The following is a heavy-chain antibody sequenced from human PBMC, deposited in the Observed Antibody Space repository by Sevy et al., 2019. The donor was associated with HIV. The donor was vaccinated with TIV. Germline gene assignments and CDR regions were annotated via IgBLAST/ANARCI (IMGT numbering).Heavy chain of an antibody. Sequence: GWSLRLSCAASGFSFSSYAMHWVRQAPGKGLEWVAVISYDGRNKYYGDSVKGRFTISRDISKNTLYLQMNSLRAEDTAVYYCARPESSGYYYYYAMDVWGQGTTVTVSS. CDR1: GFSFSSYA. CDR3: ARPESSGYYYYYAMDV. CDR2: ISYDGRNK. V-gene: IGHV3-30*04. J-gene: IGHJ6*02. D-gene: IGHD3-22*01.